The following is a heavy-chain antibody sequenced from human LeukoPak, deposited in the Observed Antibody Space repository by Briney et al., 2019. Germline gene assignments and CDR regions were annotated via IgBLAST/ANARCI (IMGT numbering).Heavy chain of an antibody. CDR2: IYYSGST. CDR3: ARGGRIAALNWFDP. D-gene: IGHD6-6*01. Sequence: SETLSLTCTVSGGSISSHYWSWIRPPPGKGLEWIGYIYYSGSTNYNPSLKSRVTISVDTSKNQFSLKLSSVTAADTAVYYCARGGRIAALNWFDPWGQGTLVTVSS. V-gene: IGHV4-59*11. CDR1: GGSISSHY. J-gene: IGHJ5*02.